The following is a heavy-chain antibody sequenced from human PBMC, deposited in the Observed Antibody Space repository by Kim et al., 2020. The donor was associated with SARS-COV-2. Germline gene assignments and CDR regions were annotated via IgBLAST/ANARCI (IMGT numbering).Heavy chain of an antibody. Sequence: GGSLRLSCAASGFTFDDYGMSWVRQAPGKGLEWVSGINWNGGSTGYADSVKGRFTISRDNAKNSLYLQMNSLRAEDTALYYCARVYGRGDYTNYYYGMDVWGQGTTVTVSS. V-gene: IGHV3-20*04. D-gene: IGHD4-4*01. CDR1: GFTFDDYG. CDR3: ARVYGRGDYTNYYYGMDV. CDR2: INWNGGST. J-gene: IGHJ6*02.